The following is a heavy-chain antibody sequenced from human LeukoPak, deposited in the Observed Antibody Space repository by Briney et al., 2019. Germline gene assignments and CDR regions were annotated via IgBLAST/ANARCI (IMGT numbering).Heavy chain of an antibody. CDR2: ISYDGSNK. CDR3: AREGIAVAGTSDAFDI. CDR1: GFTFSSYA. V-gene: IGHV3-30-3*01. D-gene: IGHD6-19*01. Sequence: GRSLGLSCAASGFTFSSYAMHWVRQAPGKGLEWVAVISYDGSNKYYADSVKGRFTISRDNSKNTLYLQMNSLRAEDTAVYYCAREGIAVAGTSDAFDIWGQGTMVTVSS. J-gene: IGHJ3*02.